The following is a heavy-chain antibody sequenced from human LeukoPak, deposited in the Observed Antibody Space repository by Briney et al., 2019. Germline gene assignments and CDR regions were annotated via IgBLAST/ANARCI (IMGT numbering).Heavy chain of an antibody. CDR2: ISYDGSSK. Sequence: PGGSLRLSCAASGFTFNNYAIHWVRQAPGKGLDWVAVISYDGSSKYYADSLKGRFTISRDNSKNTLYLQMNSLRADDTAVYYCAKDAGSYRRCFDYWGQGTLVTVSS. J-gene: IGHJ4*02. CDR1: GFTFNNYA. D-gene: IGHD3-16*02. V-gene: IGHV3-30*04. CDR3: AKDAGSYRRCFDY.